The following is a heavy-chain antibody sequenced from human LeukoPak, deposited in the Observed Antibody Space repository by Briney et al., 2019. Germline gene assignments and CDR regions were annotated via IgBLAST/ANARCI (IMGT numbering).Heavy chain of an antibody. V-gene: IGHV4-38-2*01. CDR2: IYYSGST. J-gene: IGHJ6*03. CDR3: ARLPRKYYYDSSGSGLAYYYYYYMDV. CDR1: GFTFSNYA. Sequence: GSLRLSCAASGFTFSNYAMSWVRQAPGKGLEWIGSIYYSGSTYYSPSLKSRVTISVDTSKNQFSLKLSSVTAADTAVYYCARLPRKYYYDSSGSGLAYYYYYYMDVWGKGTTVTVSS. D-gene: IGHD3-22*01.